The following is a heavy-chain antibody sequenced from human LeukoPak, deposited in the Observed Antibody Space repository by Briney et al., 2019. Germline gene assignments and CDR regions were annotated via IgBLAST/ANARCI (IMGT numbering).Heavy chain of an antibody. Sequence: SVKVSCKASGGTFSSYAIGWVRQAPGQGLEWMGRIIPILGIANYAQKFQGRVTITADKSTSTAYMELSSLRSDDTAVYYCARDHLLPLDYWGQGTLVTVSS. D-gene: IGHD2-15*01. CDR2: IIPILGIA. V-gene: IGHV1-69*04. CDR3: ARDHLLPLDY. J-gene: IGHJ4*02. CDR1: GGTFSSYA.